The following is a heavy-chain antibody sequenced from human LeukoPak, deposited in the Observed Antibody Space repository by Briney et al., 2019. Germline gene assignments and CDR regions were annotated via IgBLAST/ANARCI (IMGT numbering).Heavy chain of an antibody. V-gene: IGHV3-21*01. CDR2: ITSGGDYI. CDR3: ARGHYDVLAASYKWTPDY. J-gene: IGHJ4*02. D-gene: IGHD3-9*01. CDR1: GFTFNTFN. Sequence: GGSLRLSCAVSGFTFNTFNMNWVRQAPGKGLEWVSSITSGGDYIYYADSVKGRLTTSRDNAKNSLSLQLNSLRVEDTAVYYCARGHYDVLAASYKWTPDYWGQGTLVTVSS.